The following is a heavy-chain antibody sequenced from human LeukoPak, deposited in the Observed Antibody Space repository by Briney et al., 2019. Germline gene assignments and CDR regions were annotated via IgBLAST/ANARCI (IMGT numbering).Heavy chain of an antibody. Sequence: PGGSLRLSCAASGFTFSSYSMNGVRQAPGKGLEWVSSISSSSSYIYYADSVKGRFTISRDNAKNSLYLQMNSLRAEDTAVYYCAREEGLTTVTTWDYWGQGTLVTVSS. D-gene: IGHD4-17*01. J-gene: IGHJ4*02. CDR1: GFTFSSYS. CDR2: ISSSSSYI. V-gene: IGHV3-21*01. CDR3: AREEGLTTVTTWDY.